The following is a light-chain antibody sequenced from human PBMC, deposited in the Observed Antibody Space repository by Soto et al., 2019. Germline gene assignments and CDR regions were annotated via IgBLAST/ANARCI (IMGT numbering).Light chain of an antibody. CDR3: QKSDRAPAM. V-gene: IGKV1-27*01. CDR1: QAIKKF. Sequence: DIQLTQSPSSLSASLGDRVTITCRASQAIKKFLAWYQQRPGKVPDLLIYSESTLRSGVPSRFSGNASGTDFSFTISRLQPEDVASYYCQKSDRAPAMFGQGTKVAIK. J-gene: IGKJ1*01. CDR2: SES.